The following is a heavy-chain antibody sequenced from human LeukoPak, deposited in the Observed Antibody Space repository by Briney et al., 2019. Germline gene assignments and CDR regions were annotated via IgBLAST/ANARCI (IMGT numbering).Heavy chain of an antibody. V-gene: IGHV4-34*01. Sequence: PSETLSLTCAVYGGSFSGYYGSWIRQPPGKGLEWIGEINHSGSTNYNPSLKSRVTISVDTSKNQFSLKLSSVTAADTAVYYCARRGGLWFGELSFDYWGQGTLVTVSS. CDR1: GGSFSGYY. CDR2: INHSGST. J-gene: IGHJ4*02. D-gene: IGHD3-10*01. CDR3: ARRGGLWFGELSFDY.